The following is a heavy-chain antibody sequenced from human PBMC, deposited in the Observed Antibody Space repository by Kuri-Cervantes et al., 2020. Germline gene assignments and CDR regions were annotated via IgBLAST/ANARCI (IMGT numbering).Heavy chain of an antibody. V-gene: IGHV4-4*07. CDR2: IYTSGST. D-gene: IGHD6-13*01. Sequence: SETLSLTCTVSGGSISSYYWSWIRQPAGKGLEWIGRIYTSGSTNYNPSLKSRVTISLDAPKNQFSLKLTSVTAADTAVYYCARIAAVRPHFDYWGQGTLVTVSS. J-gene: IGHJ4*02. CDR3: ARIAAVRPHFDY. CDR1: GGSISSYY.